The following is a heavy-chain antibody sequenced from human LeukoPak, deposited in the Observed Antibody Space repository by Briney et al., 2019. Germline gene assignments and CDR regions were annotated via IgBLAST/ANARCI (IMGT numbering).Heavy chain of an antibody. D-gene: IGHD3-10*01. CDR1: GGSISSNNW. CDR3: AKDIPAVAGLWFGETYYYYGMDV. Sequence: PSGTLSLTCAVSGGSISSNNWWSWIRQPPGKGLEWIGEIYHSGSTIYNPSLKSRVTISVDKSKNQFSLKLSSVTAADTALYYCAKDIPAVAGLWFGETYYYYGMDVWGQGTTVTVSS. CDR2: IYHSGST. V-gene: IGHV4-4*02. J-gene: IGHJ6*02.